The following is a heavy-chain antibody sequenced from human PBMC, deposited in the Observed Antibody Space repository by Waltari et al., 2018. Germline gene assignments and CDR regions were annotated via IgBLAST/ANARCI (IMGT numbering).Heavy chain of an antibody. Sequence: EVQLVESGGGLVQPGGSLRLSCAASGFTFSSSSMNWVRQAPGKGLEWVSYISSSSSTIYYADSVKGRFTISRDNAKNSLYLQMNSLRAEDTAVYYCARDENAFDIWGQGTMVTVSS. V-gene: IGHV3-48*04. CDR2: ISSSSSTI. J-gene: IGHJ3*02. CDR3: ARDENAFDI. CDR1: GFTFSSSS.